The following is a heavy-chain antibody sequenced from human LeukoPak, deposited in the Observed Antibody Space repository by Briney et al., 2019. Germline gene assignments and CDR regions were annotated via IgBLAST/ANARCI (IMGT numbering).Heavy chain of an antibody. CDR3: ASHSSYVSPFRS. V-gene: IGHV4-39*01. D-gene: IGHD3-10*02. J-gene: IGHJ5*02. CDR1: GGSISNSSYY. CDR2: IFCSGTT. Sequence: SETLSLTCSVSGGSISNSSYYWGWIRQPPGKGLEWIGSIFCSGTTFYNPSLESRVTISVDTSKNQSSLKLSSVTAADTAMYYCASHSSYVSPFRSWGRGPLVTVSP.